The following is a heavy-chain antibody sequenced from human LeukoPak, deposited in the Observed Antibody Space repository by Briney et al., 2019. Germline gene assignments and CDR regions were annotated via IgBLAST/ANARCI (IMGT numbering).Heavy chain of an antibody. CDR2: FDPEDGET. Sequence: ASVKVSCKVSGYTLTELSMHWVRQAPGKGLEWMGGFDPEDGETIYAQKFQGRVTMTEDTSTDTAHMELSSLRSEDTAVYYCATGDDFWSGYLGFDPWGQGTLVTVSS. CDR1: GYTLTELS. J-gene: IGHJ5*02. CDR3: ATGDDFWSGYLGFDP. D-gene: IGHD3-3*01. V-gene: IGHV1-24*01.